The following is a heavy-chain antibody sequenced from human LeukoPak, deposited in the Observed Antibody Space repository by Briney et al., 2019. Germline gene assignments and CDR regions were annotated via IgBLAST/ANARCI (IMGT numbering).Heavy chain of an antibody. D-gene: IGHD6-13*01. J-gene: IGHJ6*03. CDR2: MNPNSGNT. V-gene: IGHV1-8*01. CDR3: ARGQGGSSSWGYYYYYYYMDV. CDR1: GYTFTSYD. Sequence: GASVKVSCKASGYTFTSYDINWVRQATGQGLEWMGWMNPNSGNTGYAQKLQGRVTMTTDTSTSTAYMELRSLRSDDTAVYYCARGQGGSSSWGYYYYYYYMDVWGKGTTVTVSS.